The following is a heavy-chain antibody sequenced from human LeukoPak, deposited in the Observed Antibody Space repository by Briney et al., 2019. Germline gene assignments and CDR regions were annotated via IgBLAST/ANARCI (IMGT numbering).Heavy chain of an antibody. V-gene: IGHV4-4*07. CDR1: GGSISSYY. CDR3: ARRRLGHCSGGSCFYAFDI. Sequence: SETLSLTCTVSGGSISSYYWSWIRQPAGKGLEWIGRIYTSGSTNYNPSLKSRVTISVDTSKNQFSLKLSSVTAADTAVYYCARRRLGHCSGGSCFYAFDIWGQGTMVTVSS. CDR2: IYTSGST. J-gene: IGHJ3*02. D-gene: IGHD2-15*01.